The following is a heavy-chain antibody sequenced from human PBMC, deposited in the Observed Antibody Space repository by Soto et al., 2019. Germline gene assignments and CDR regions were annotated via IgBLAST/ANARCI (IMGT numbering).Heavy chain of an antibody. CDR1: GGTFSSYA. CDR3: ARDRIAGSKYYDGMDV. J-gene: IGHJ6*02. Sequence: QVQLVQSGAEVKKPGSSVRVSCKASGGTFSSYAISWVRQAPGQGLAWMGGIIPIFGTENYAQKFQGRVTITADESTSTAYMELSSLRSEDTAVYYCARDRIAGSKYYDGMDVWGQGTTVTVSS. V-gene: IGHV1-69*01. CDR2: IIPIFGTE. D-gene: IGHD6-13*01.